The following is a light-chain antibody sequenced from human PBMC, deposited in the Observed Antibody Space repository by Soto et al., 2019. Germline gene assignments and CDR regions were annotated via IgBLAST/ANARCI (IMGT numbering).Light chain of an antibody. Sequence: EIVMTPSPATLSVSPVERATLSCRASQSVSSNLAWYQQKPGQAPRLLIFGASSRATGIPARFSGSGSGTDFTLTISRLEPDDFAVYYCQYYGSSSWTFGQGTKVDIK. CDR2: GAS. CDR1: QSVSSN. V-gene: IGKV3D-15*01. CDR3: QYYGSSSWT. J-gene: IGKJ1*01.